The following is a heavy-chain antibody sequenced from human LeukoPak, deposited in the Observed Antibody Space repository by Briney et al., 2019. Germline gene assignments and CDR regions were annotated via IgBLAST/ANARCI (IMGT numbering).Heavy chain of an antibody. Sequence: GGSLRLSCAASGFTFSSYGMHWVRQAPGKGLEWVAVIWYDGSNKYYADSVKGRFTVSRDNSKNTLYLQMNSLRAEDTAVYYCARSDIVATIRVDYWGQGTLVTVSS. CDR1: GFTFSSYG. D-gene: IGHD5-12*01. CDR3: ARSDIVATIRVDY. V-gene: IGHV3-33*01. CDR2: IWYDGSNK. J-gene: IGHJ4*02.